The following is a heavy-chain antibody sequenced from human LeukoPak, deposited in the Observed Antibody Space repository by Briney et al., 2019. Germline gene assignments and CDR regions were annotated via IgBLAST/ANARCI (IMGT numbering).Heavy chain of an antibody. D-gene: IGHD3-22*01. J-gene: IGHJ4*02. Sequence: GGSLRLSCAASGFTFSSYWMSWVRQAPGKGLEWVANIKQDGSEKYYVDSVKGRFTISRDNAKNSLYLQMNSLRVEDTATYYCARSGYYSYYFEFWGQGTLVTVSS. V-gene: IGHV3-7*01. CDR3: ARSGYYSYYFEF. CDR2: IKQDGSEK. CDR1: GFTFSSYW.